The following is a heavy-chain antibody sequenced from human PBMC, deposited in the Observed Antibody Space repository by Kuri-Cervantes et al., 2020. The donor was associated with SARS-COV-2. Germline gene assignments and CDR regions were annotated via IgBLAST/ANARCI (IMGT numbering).Heavy chain of an antibody. CDR3: ATGMVRGLIQSYYYGMDG. Sequence: ASVKVSCKASGYTFSDYYMYWVRQAPGQGLEWMGWINPNSGGTNYAQKFQGWVTMTRDTSISTAYMELSRLRSDDTAVYYCATGMVRGLIQSYYYGMDGWGQGTTVTVSS. D-gene: IGHD3-10*01. V-gene: IGHV1-2*04. CDR2: INPNSGGT. CDR1: GYTFSDYY. J-gene: IGHJ6*02.